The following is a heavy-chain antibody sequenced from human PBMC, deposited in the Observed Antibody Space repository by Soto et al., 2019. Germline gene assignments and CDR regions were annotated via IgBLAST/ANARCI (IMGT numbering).Heavy chain of an antibody. J-gene: IGHJ4*02. Sequence: PSETLSLTCTVSGGSISSGGYYWSWIRQHPGKGLEWIGYIYYSGSTYYNPSLKSRVTISVDTSKNQFSLKLGSVTAADTAVYYFSRYANYYDSSGYYTYDYWGQGTQVTVSS. D-gene: IGHD3-22*01. CDR2: IYYSGST. V-gene: IGHV4-31*03. CDR1: GGSISSGGYY. CDR3: SRYANYYDSSGYYTYDY.